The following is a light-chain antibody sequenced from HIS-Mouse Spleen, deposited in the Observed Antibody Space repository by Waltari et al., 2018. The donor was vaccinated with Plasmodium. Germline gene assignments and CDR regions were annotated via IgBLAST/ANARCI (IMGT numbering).Light chain of an antibody. CDR2: EDS. J-gene: IGLJ3*02. CDR3: YSTDSSGNHRV. Sequence: SYELTQPPSVSVSPGQTASITCSGDALPKKYAYWYQQKSGQAPVLVIYEDSKRPCGMPGGVPGSSSGTMATVTISGGQVEDEADYYCYSTDSSGNHRVFGGGTKLTVL. CDR1: ALPKKY. V-gene: IGLV3-10*01.